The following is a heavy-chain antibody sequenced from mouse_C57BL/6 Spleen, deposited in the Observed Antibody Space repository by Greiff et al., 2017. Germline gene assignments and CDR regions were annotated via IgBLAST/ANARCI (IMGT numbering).Heavy chain of an antibody. CDR3: ARDAYYDYDYYAMDY. D-gene: IGHD2-4*01. CDR2: SRNKANDYTT. V-gene: IGHV7-1*01. CDR1: GFTFSDFY. Sequence: EVNLVESGGGLVQSGRSLRLSCATSGFTFSDFYMEWVRQAPGKGLEWIAASRNKANDYTTEYSASVKGRFIVSRDTSQSILYLQMNALRAEDTAIYYCARDAYYDYDYYAMDYWGQGTSVAVSS. J-gene: IGHJ4*01.